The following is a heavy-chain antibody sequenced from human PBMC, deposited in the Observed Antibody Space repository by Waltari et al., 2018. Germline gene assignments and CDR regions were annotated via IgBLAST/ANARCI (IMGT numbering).Heavy chain of an antibody. CDR3: ARDQGIAVAGTPGY. V-gene: IGHV1-46*01. CDR1: GYTFTSYY. CDR2: INPTGGRT. D-gene: IGHD6-19*01. J-gene: IGHJ4*02. Sequence: QVQLVQSGAEVKKPRASVKVSCKASGYTFTSYYIHWVRQAPGQGLEWMGIINPTGGRTSYAQKFQGRVTMTRDTSTSTVYMELSSLRSEDTAVYYCARDQGIAVAGTPGYWGQGTLVTVSS.